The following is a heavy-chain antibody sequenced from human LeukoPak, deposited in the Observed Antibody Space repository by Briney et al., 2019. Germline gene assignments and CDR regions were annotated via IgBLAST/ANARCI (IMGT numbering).Heavy chain of an antibody. Sequence: SETLSLTCTVSGGSISSYYWSWIRQPPGEGLEWIGYIYYSGSTNYNPSLKSRVTISVDPSKNQFSLELSSVTAADTAVYYCARRGSSGWDYWYFDLWGRGTLVSVSS. D-gene: IGHD6-19*01. CDR1: GGSISSYY. V-gene: IGHV4-59*01. J-gene: IGHJ2*01. CDR2: IYYSGST. CDR3: ARRGSSGWDYWYFDL.